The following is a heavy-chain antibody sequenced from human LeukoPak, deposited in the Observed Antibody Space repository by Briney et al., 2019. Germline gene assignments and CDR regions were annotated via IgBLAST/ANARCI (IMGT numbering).Heavy chain of an antibody. J-gene: IGHJ4*02. D-gene: IGHD4-17*01. CDR2: INPSGGST. CDR1: GYTFTSYY. Sequence: ASVKVSCKASGYTFTSYYMHWVRQAPGQGLEWMGIINPSGGSTSYAQKFQGRVTMTRDTSTSTVYMELSSLRSEDTAVYYCARDKRMRGVTTALVYWGQGTLVTVSS. V-gene: IGHV1-46*01. CDR3: ARDKRMRGVTTALVY.